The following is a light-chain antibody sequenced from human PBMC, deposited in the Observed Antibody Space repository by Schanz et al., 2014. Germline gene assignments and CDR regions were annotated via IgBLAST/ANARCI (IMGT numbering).Light chain of an antibody. CDR3: QHYINWWT. CDR2: GPS. CDR1: QTVTSGY. Sequence: EIVLTQSPGTLSLSPGERVTLSCRASQTVTSGYLAWYQHKPVQAPRLLVYGPSTRATGVPARFSGSGSATEFTLTISSLQSVDSAVYYCQHYINWWTFGQGTKVEIK. J-gene: IGKJ1*01. V-gene: IGKV3-15*01.